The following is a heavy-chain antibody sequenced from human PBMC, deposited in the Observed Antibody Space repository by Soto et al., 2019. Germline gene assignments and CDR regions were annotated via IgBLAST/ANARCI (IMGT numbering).Heavy chain of an antibody. V-gene: IGHV3-23*01. D-gene: IGHD1-26*01. CDR2: IAESGGGT. CDR1: GFTFSSHP. CDR3: ANRLGTYFLYGLPFDI. J-gene: IGHJ3*02. Sequence: GSLRLSCTASGFTFSSHPVSWVLQGPARGLEWVSAIAESGGGTAYVDSVKGRFTISRDNAKNRLYLQMNSLRAEDTAVYYCANRLGTYFLYGLPFDIWGQGTMVTVSS.